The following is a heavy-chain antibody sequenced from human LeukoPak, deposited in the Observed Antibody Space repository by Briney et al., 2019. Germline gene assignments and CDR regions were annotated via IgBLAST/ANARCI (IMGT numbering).Heavy chain of an antibody. CDR2: INHSGST. D-gene: IGHD1-7*01. CDR3: ARGLTGTTFDY. CDR1: GGSISSGDYY. Sequence: KPSQTLSLTCTVSGGSISSGDYYWSWIRQPPGKGLEWIGEINHSGSTNYNPSLKSRVTISVDTSKNQFSLKLSSVTAADTAVYYCARGLTGTTFDYWGQGTLVTVSS. J-gene: IGHJ4*02. V-gene: IGHV4-30-4*01.